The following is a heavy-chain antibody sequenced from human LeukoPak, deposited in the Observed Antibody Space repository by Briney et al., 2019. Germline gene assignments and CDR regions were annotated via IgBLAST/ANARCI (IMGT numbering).Heavy chain of an antibody. CDR3: ARDQPGTYTLSST. CDR2: TWYDGSNK. Sequence: GGSLRLSCATSGFSFSIYGMHWVRQAQGKGLEWVALTWYDGSNKNYADSVKGRFTISRDNSKNTLYLQMNSLRAEDTAVYYCARDQPGTYTLSSTWGQGTLVTVSS. CDR1: GFSFSIYG. D-gene: IGHD6-19*01. V-gene: IGHV3-30*02. J-gene: IGHJ5*02.